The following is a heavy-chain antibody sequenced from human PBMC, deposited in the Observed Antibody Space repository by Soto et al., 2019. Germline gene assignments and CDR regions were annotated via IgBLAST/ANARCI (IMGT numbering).Heavy chain of an antibody. V-gene: IGHV3-7*01. CDR1: GFTFSSYW. Sequence: GSLILSYAASGFTFSSYWMSWVRQAPGKGLEWVANIKPDGSEKYYVDSVKGRFTISRDNAKNSLYLQTNSLRAEDTAVYFCASSAYSKNGYWGQGTLVTVSS. D-gene: IGHD4-4*01. J-gene: IGHJ4*02. CDR3: ASSAYSKNGY. CDR2: IKPDGSEK.